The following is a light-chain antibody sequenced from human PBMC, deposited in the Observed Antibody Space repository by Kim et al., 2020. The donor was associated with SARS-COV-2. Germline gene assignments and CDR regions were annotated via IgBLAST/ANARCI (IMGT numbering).Light chain of an antibody. CDR1: KLGEKN. J-gene: IGLJ1*01. Sequence: SYELTQPPSVSVSPGQTATISCFGDKLGEKNAAWYQQRPGQPPILVIYLDDRRPSGIPARFSGSNSGNTATLTISGTQTMDEADYYCQSWDRGAGVFGSG. V-gene: IGLV3-1*01. CDR3: QSWDRGAGV. CDR2: LDD.